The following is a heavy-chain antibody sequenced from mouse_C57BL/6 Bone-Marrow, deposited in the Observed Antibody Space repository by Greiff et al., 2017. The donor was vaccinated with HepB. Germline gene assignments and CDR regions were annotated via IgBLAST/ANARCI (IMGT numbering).Heavy chain of an antibody. CDR3: AKGLLFDY. V-gene: IGHV1-59*01. CDR2: IDPSDSYT. CDR1: GYTFTSYW. J-gene: IGHJ2*01. D-gene: IGHD2-3*01. Sequence: VQLQQPGAELVRPGTSVKLSCKASGYTFTSYWMHWVKQRPGQGLEWIGVIDPSDSYTNYNQKFKGKATLTVDTSSSTAYMQLSSLTSEDSAVYYCAKGLLFDYWGQGTTLTVSS.